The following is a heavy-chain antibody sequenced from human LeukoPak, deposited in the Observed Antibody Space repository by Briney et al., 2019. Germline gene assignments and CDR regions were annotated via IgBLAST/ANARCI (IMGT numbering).Heavy chain of an antibody. V-gene: IGHV4-34*01. D-gene: IGHD1/OR15-1a*01. CDR1: GGSFSGYY. J-gene: IGHJ4*02. CDR2: INHSGST. Sequence: SETLSLTCAVYGGSFSGYYWSWIRQPPGKGLEWIGEINHSGSTNYNPSLKSRVTISVDTSKNQFSLKLSSVTAADTAVYYCARARNKGSLFDYGGQGTLVTVSS. CDR3: ARARNKGSLFDY.